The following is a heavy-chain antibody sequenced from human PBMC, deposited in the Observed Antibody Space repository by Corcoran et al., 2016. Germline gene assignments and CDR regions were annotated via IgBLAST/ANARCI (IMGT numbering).Heavy chain of an antibody. J-gene: IGHJ6*02. V-gene: IGHV3-30*18. Sequence: QVQLVESGGGVVQPGRSLRRSCAASGFTFSSYGMHWVRQAPGKGLEWVAVISYDGSNKYYEDSVKGRFSISRDNSKNTLYLQMNSLRAEDTAVYYCAKTVSSGLYGYGMDVWGQGTTVTVSS. CDR2: ISYDGSNK. CDR3: AKTVSSGLYGYGMDV. D-gene: IGHD6-19*01. CDR1: GFTFSSYG.